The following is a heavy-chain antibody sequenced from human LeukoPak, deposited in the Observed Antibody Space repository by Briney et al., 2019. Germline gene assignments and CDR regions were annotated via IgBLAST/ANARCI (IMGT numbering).Heavy chain of an antibody. V-gene: IGHV1-69*05. CDR1: GGTFSSHA. D-gene: IGHD2-2*02. Sequence: ASVKVSCKASGGTFSSHAISWVRQAPGQGLEWMGGIIPIFGTANYAQKFQGRVTITTDESTSTAYMELSSLRSEDTAVYYCARALLPGYCSSTSCYMGHFDYWGQGTLVTVSS. CDR3: ARALLPGYCSSTSCYMGHFDY. CDR2: IIPIFGTA. J-gene: IGHJ4*02.